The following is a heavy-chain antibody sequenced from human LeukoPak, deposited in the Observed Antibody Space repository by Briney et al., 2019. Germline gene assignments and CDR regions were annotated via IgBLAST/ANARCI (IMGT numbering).Heavy chain of an antibody. Sequence: GESLKISCKGSGYSFTSYWIGWVRQMPGKGLEWMGIIYPGDSDTRYSSSFQGQVTISADKSISTAYLQWSSLKASDTAMYYCATPNYDSSGYYPEYFQHWGQGTLVTVSS. D-gene: IGHD3-22*01. J-gene: IGHJ1*01. CDR1: GYSFTSYW. CDR3: ATPNYDSSGYYPEYFQH. V-gene: IGHV5-51*01. CDR2: IYPGDSDT.